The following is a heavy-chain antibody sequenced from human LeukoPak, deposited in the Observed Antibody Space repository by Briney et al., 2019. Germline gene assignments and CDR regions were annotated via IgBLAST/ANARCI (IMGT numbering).Heavy chain of an antibody. CDR1: GGSISSGGYY. CDR2: IYYSGST. V-gene: IGHV4-31*03. CDR3: ARLVAKTYYYDSSGYYYFDY. Sequence: SETLSLTCSVSGGSISSGGYYWSWIRQHPGKGLEWIGYIYYSGSTYYNPSLKSRVTISVDTSKNQFSLKLSSVTAADTAVYYCARLVAKTYYYDSSGYYYFDYWGQGTLVTVSS. D-gene: IGHD3-22*01. J-gene: IGHJ4*02.